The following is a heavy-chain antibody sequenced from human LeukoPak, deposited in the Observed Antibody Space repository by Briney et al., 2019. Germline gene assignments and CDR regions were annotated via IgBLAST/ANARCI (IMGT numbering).Heavy chain of an antibody. CDR3: ARGYYDFWSLLLHFDY. V-gene: IGHV4-39*07. Sequence: SETLSLTCTVSGGSISSSSYYWGWIRQPPGKGLGWIGSIYYSGSTYYNPSLKSRVTISVDTSKNQFSLKLSSVTAADTAVYYCARGYYDFWSLLLHFDYWGQGTLVTVSS. J-gene: IGHJ4*02. CDR1: GGSISSSSYY. D-gene: IGHD3-3*01. CDR2: IYYSGST.